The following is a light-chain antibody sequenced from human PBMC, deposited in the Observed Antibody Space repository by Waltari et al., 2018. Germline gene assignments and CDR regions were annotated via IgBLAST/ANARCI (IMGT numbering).Light chain of an antibody. V-gene: IGKV1-39*01. CDR3: QESYSNTRT. CDR1: QSISSY. Sequence: DIQMTQSPSSLSASVGDRVTITSRASQSISSYLNWDQQKPGKAPKLLIYATSTLQSGVPSRFSGSGSGRAFTLIISSLQPEDFASYYCQESYSNTRTFGQGTKVEIK. J-gene: IGKJ1*01. CDR2: ATS.